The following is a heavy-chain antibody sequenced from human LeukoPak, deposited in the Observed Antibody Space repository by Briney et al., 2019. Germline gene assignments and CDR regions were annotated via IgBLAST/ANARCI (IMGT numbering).Heavy chain of an antibody. Sequence: GGSLRLSCAASGFTFSNYDMHWVRQAPGKGLEWVAFIRYDGSNKYYADSVKGRFTISRDNSKNTLYLQMNSLRAEDTAMYYCAKDFIRAFDIWGQGTMITVSS. CDR2: IRYDGSNK. CDR1: GFTFSNYD. D-gene: IGHD2-21*01. V-gene: IGHV3-30*02. J-gene: IGHJ3*02. CDR3: AKDFIRAFDI.